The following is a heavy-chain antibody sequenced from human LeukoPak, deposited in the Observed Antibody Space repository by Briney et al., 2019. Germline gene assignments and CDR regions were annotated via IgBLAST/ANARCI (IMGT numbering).Heavy chain of an antibody. Sequence: PGGSLRLSCAASGFTFSSYGMHWVRQAPGKGLEWVAVISYDGSNKYYADSVKGRFTISRDNSKNTLYLQMNSLRAEDTAVYYCARSGGVRPDDDYWGQGTLVTVSS. CDR2: ISYDGSNK. CDR1: GFTFSSYG. CDR3: ARSGGVRPDDDY. D-gene: IGHD1-26*01. V-gene: IGHV3-30*03. J-gene: IGHJ4*02.